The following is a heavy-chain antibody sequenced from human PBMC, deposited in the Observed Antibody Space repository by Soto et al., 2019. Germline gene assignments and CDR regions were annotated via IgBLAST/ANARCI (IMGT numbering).Heavy chain of an antibody. D-gene: IGHD2-15*01. CDR2: IYYNGNT. CDR1: GGSISSGGYY. J-gene: IGHJ5*02. CDR3: ARCSLVVIPVPGFDP. V-gene: IGHV4-31*03. Sequence: PSETLSLTCTVSGGSISSGGYYRSWIRQHPGRGLEWIGYIYYNGNTYYNPSLKSRVTVSVDTSKNQFSLNVRSVTAADTAVYYCARCSLVVIPVPGFDPWGQGTLVTVSS.